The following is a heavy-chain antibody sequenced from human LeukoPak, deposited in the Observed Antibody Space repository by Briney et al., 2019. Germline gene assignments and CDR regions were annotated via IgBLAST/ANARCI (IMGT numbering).Heavy chain of an antibody. V-gene: IGHV1-18*01. CDR2: ISAHNGNT. CDR1: GYTFTNNG. Sequence: ASVKVSCRASGYTFTNNGISWVRQAPGQGLEWLGWISAHNGNTNYAQKFQGRVTMASETSTTTAYMELRSLTSADTAVYYCARGMGGSTFADFDSWGQGTLVTVSS. D-gene: IGHD1-26*01. J-gene: IGHJ4*02. CDR3: ARGMGGSTFADFDS.